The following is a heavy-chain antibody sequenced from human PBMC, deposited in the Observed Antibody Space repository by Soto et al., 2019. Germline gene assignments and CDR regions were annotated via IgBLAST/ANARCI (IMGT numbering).Heavy chain of an antibody. Sequence: SQTLSLTCAISGDSVSSNSAAWSWIRQSPSRGLEWLGRTYYRSKWYNDYGVSVKSRITIEPDTSKNQFSLQLNSVTPEDTAVYYCARDWTSSHFDCWGQGTLVTVSS. CDR2: TYYRSKWYN. V-gene: IGHV6-1*01. CDR1: GDSVSSNSAA. J-gene: IGHJ4*02. D-gene: IGHD2-2*01. CDR3: ARDWTSSHFDC.